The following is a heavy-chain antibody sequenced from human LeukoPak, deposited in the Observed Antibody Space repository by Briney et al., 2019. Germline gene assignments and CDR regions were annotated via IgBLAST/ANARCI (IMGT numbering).Heavy chain of an antibody. Sequence: SSETLSLTCAVYGWSFNDYYWNWIRQPPGKGLEWVAEINHSGRSNYNPSLKSRVTISVDTSKHQVSLELASVTATDTAVYYCARGLGVVVRDAFDIWGQGTVVTVSS. V-gene: IGHV4-34*01. CDR1: GWSFNDYY. D-gene: IGHD3-22*01. CDR3: ARGLGVVVRDAFDI. J-gene: IGHJ3*02. CDR2: INHSGRS.